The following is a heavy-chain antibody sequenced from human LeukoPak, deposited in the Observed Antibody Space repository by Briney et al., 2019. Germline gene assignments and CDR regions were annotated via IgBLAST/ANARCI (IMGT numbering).Heavy chain of an antibody. Sequence: VASVKVSCKASGYTFTGYYMHWVRQAPGQGLEWMGWINPNSGATGYAQQFQGRVTVTRDTPISTVYMELSSLRSDDTAIYYCASPRTWGTQRAEVLDIWGQGTMITVSS. CDR2: INPNSGAT. J-gene: IGHJ3*02. CDR1: GYTFTGYY. D-gene: IGHD1/OR15-1a*01. V-gene: IGHV1-2*02. CDR3: ASPRTWGTQRAEVLDI.